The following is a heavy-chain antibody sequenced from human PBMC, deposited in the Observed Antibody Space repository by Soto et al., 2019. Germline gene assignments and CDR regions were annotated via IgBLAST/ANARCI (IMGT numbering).Heavy chain of an antibody. J-gene: IGHJ4*02. D-gene: IGHD3-10*01. CDR2: IKSDGSNT. V-gene: IGHV3-74*01. Sequence: EVQLVESGGGLVQPGGSLRLSCAVSGFTFIRYWMPWVRKAPGQGRVWFSRIKSDGSNTSYADSVKGRFTISRDNAKNTLYLQMNSLRAEDTAVYYCATLPHYGSGRYGFDYWGQGTLVTVSS. CDR1: GFTFIRYW. CDR3: ATLPHYGSGRYGFDY.